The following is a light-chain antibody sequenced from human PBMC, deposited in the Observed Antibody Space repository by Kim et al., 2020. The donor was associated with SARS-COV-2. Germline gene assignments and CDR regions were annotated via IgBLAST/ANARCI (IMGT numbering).Light chain of an antibody. V-gene: IGLV3-19*01. J-gene: IGLJ2*01. Sequence: LGQTVRITCQGDSLRSYYASWYQQKPGQAPVLVIYGKNNRPSGIPDRFSGSSSGNTAYLTITGAQAEDEADYYCNSRDSSGNHRGVFGGGTKLTVL. CDR1: SLRSYY. CDR2: GKN. CDR3: NSRDSSGNHRGV.